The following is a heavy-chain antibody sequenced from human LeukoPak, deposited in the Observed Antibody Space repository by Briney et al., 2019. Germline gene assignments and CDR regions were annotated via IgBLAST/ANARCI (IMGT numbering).Heavy chain of an antibody. CDR3: ARDDYGQKGFDY. D-gene: IGHD4-17*01. J-gene: IGHJ4*02. V-gene: IGHV4-4*07. CDR1: GDSISTSY. Sequence: SETLSLTCTVSGDSISTSYWSWTRQPAGKGLEWIGRIYTSGSTNYNPSLKSRVTMSVDTSKNQFSLKLRSVTAADTAVYYCARDDYGQKGFDYWGQGTLVTVSS. CDR2: IYTSGST.